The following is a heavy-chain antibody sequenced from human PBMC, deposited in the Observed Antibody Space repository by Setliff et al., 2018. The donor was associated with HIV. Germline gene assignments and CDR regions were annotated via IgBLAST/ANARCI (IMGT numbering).Heavy chain of an antibody. J-gene: IGHJ6*03. CDR3: AACSASAYYYYYMDV. Sequence: ASVKVSCKASGVTFSTYGITWVRQAPGQGLQWVGGIIPFLNLTHYAQQFRGRLTITADRSTTAAYMSLSSLRFEDTAVYYCAACSASAYYYYYMDVWDKGTTVTVSS. D-gene: IGHD2-15*01. V-gene: IGHV1-69*10. CDR2: IIPFLNLT. CDR1: GVTFSTYG.